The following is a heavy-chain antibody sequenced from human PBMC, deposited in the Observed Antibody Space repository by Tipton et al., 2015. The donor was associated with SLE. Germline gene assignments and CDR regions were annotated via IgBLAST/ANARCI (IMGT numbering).Heavy chain of an antibody. V-gene: IGHV4-34*01. CDR2: INHSGST. D-gene: IGHD6-19*01. Sequence: TLSLTCAVYGGSFSGYYWSWIRQPPGKGLEWIGEINHSGSTNYNPSLKSRVTISVDTSKNKFSLKLSSVTAADTAVYYCARRSWSSGWPRGQYFQHWGQGTLVTVSS. CDR1: GGSFSGYY. CDR3: ARRSWSSGWPRGQYFQH. J-gene: IGHJ1*01.